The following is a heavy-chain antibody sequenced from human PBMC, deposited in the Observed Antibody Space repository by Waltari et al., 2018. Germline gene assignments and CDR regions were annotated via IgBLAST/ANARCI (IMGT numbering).Heavy chain of an antibody. CDR2: IYSGGGT. D-gene: IGHD2-2*01. Sequence: EVQLVESGGGLGQPGGALRLSGVAAGLAGVSTHRTSDAQAPGQGLEWVSVIYSGGGTFYADTVKGRFTISRDNSKNALYLQMSSLRAEDTAVYFCASCSRSSCYQGGFDYWGQGTLVTFTS. CDR1: GLAGVSTH. CDR3: ASCSRSSCYQGGFDY. J-gene: IGHJ4*02. V-gene: IGHV3-53*01.